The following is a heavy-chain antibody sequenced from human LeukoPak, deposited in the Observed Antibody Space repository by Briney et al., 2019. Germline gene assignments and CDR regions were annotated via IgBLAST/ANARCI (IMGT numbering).Heavy chain of an antibody. D-gene: IGHD5-24*01. CDR2: IYYTGST. Sequence: PSETLSLTCTVSGGSISGYYWTWIRQPPGKGLEWIGYIYYTGSTNYNPSLKSRVTISVDTSKNQFSLNLSSVTAADTALYYCARFDLDGYNLDYWGQGTLVTVSS. V-gene: IGHV4-59*01. CDR3: ARFDLDGYNLDY. CDR1: GGSISGYY. J-gene: IGHJ4*02.